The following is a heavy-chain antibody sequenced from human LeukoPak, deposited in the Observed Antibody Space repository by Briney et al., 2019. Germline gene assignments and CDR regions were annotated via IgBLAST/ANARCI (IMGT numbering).Heavy chain of an antibody. CDR1: DYYINNGYY. J-gene: IGHJ6*03. CDR3: ARADYSSTWSHYYYYMDV. CDR2: IYHSGNT. D-gene: IGHD6-13*01. V-gene: IGHV4-38-2*02. Sequence: TSETLSLTCRVSDYYINNGYYWGWIRQPPGKCLEWIGSIYHSGNTYYNPSLKSRVTISVDTSKNQFSLKLSSVTPADTAMYYCARADYSSTWSHYYYYMDVWGKGTTVTVSS.